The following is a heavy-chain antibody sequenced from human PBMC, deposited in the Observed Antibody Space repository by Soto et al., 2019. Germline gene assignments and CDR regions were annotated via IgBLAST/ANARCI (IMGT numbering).Heavy chain of an antibody. Sequence: SETLSLPCTVSGDSISRGGYYWSWIRQHPGKGLEWIGSIYYSGSTYYNPSLKSRVTISVDTSKNQFSLKLSSVTAADTAVYYCARTLRYFDWLLYPYDAFDIWGQGTMVTVSS. CDR3: ARTLRYFDWLLYPYDAFDI. J-gene: IGHJ3*02. D-gene: IGHD3-9*01. CDR1: GDSISRGGYY. CDR2: IYYSGST. V-gene: IGHV4-39*01.